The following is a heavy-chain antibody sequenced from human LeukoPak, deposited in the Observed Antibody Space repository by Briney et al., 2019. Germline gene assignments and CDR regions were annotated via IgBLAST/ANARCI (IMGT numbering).Heavy chain of an antibody. J-gene: IGHJ6*03. CDR2: IYFDGET. D-gene: IGHD6-6*01. CDR3: ARHRKSARNYLYYYMDV. V-gene: IGHV4-39*01. Sequence: KTSETLSLTCTVSGDSIHSVYYYWGWIRQSPGKGLEWIGSIYFDGETSYSPSLKSRLIISIDTSKNQFSLNLTSVTAADTALYYCARHRKSARNYLYYYMDVWGKGTTVTVSS. CDR1: GDSIHSVYYY.